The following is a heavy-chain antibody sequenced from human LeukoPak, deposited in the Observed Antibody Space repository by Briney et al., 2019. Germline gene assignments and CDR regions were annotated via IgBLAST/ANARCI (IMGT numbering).Heavy chain of an antibody. CDR3: ARGPSSNWSGLDF. CDR1: GFAFRTYW. D-gene: IGHD6-13*01. J-gene: IGHJ4*02. Sequence: PGGSLRLSCAVSGFAFRTYWMHWVRPVPGERLVWVSRINEDGSITNYAASVKGRFSISRDNAKNTLYLQMNNLRAEDTAVYYCARGPSSNWSGLDFWGQGTLLTVSS. CDR2: INEDGSIT. V-gene: IGHV3-74*01.